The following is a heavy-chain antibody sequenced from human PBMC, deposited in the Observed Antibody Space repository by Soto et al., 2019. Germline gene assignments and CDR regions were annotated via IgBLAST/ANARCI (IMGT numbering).Heavy chain of an antibody. J-gene: IGHJ4*02. CDR3: VGDGNNWDDFDY. D-gene: IGHD1-26*01. CDR1: TFIFSTYW. CDR2: IKRDGSET. V-gene: IGHV3-7*01. Sequence: EVQLVESGGGLVQPGGSLRLSCAAPTFIFSTYWMTWVRQAPGKGLEWVANIKRDGSETHYADSVKGRFTISRDNAKNSLYLQMNSLRVEDTDVYDCVGDGNNWDDFDYWCQGTLVTVSS.